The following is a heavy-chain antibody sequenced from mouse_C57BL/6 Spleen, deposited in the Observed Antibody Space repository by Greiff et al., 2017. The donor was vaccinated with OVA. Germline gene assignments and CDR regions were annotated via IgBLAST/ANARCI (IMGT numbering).Heavy chain of an antibody. V-gene: IGHV1-42*01. CDR2: INPSTGGT. Sequence: VQLKQSGPELVKPGASVKISCKASGYSFTGYYMNWVKQSPEKSLEWIGEINPSTGGTTYNQKFKAKATLTVDKSSSTAYMQLKSLTSEDSAVYYCARSSFYYFDYWGQGTTLTVSS. CDR3: ARSSFYYFDY. CDR1: GYSFTGYY. J-gene: IGHJ2*01.